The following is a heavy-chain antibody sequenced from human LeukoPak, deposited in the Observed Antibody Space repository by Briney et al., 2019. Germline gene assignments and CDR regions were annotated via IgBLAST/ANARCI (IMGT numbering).Heavy chain of an antibody. CDR2: ITSSSSTI. D-gene: IGHD3-10*01. CDR1: GFTFSSYS. CDR3: ARVVYGSGSYYRFFDY. V-gene: IGHV3-48*01. Sequence: GGSLRLSCSASGFTFSSYSMNWARQAPGKGLEWVSYITSSSSTIYYADSVKGRFTISRDNAKNSLYLQMNSLRPEDTAVYYCARVVYGSGSYYRFFDYWGQGTLVTVSS. J-gene: IGHJ4*02.